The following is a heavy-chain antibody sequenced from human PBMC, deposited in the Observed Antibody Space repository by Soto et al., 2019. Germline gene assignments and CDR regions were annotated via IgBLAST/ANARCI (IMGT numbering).Heavy chain of an antibody. Sequence: ASVKVSCKASGYTFTSYGISWVRQAPGQGLEWMGWISAYNGNTNYAQKLQGRVTMNTDTSTSTAYMEQRSLRSDDTAVYYCARDGYDSSGYYTFDYWGQGTLVTVSS. CDR1: GYTFTSYG. D-gene: IGHD3-22*01. V-gene: IGHV1-18*01. J-gene: IGHJ4*02. CDR2: ISAYNGNT. CDR3: ARDGYDSSGYYTFDY.